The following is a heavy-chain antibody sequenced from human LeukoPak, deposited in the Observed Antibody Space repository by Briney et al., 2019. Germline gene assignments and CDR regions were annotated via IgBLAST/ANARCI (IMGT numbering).Heavy chain of an antibody. CDR2: ISAYNGNT. CDR3: ARIRSTVTTVDWFDP. J-gene: IGHJ5*02. V-gene: IGHV1-18*01. Sequence: RRASVKVSCTASGYTFTSYGISWVRQAPGQGLEWMGWISAYNGNTNYAQKLQGRVTMTTDTSTSTAYMELRSLRSDDTAVYYCARIRSTVTTVDWFDPWGQGTLVTVSS. CDR1: GYTFTSYG. D-gene: IGHD4-17*01.